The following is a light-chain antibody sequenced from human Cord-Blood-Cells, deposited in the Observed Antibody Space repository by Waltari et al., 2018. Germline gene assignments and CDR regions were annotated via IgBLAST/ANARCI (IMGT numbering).Light chain of an antibody. Sequence: DIVLTQSPDSLAVSLGERPTITCQSSQSVLYSSNNKNYLAWYQQKPGQPPKLLIYWASTRESGVPDRISGSGSGTDFTLTSSSLQAEDVAVYYCQQYYTLVTFGGGTKVEIK. J-gene: IGKJ4*01. V-gene: IGKV4-1*01. CDR1: QSVLYSSNNKNY. CDR2: WAS. CDR3: QQYYTLVT.